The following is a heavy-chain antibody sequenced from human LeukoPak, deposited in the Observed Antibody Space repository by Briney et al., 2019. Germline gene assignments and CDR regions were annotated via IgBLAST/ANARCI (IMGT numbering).Heavy chain of an antibody. V-gene: IGHV3-7*05. CDR1: GFTFRNYW. CDR2: IKEDGSEK. J-gene: IGHJ5*02. CDR3: ARASDPWLQLT. Sequence: GGSLRLSCAASGFTFRNYWMIWVRQVPGKGLEWLGNIKEDGSEKRYADSVRGRFTISRDNAQTSLYLQMNSLRAEDTAVYYCARASDPWLQLTWGQGTLVTVSS. D-gene: IGHD5-18*01.